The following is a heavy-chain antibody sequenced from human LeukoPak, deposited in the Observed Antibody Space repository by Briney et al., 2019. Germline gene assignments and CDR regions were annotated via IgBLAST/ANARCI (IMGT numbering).Heavy chain of an antibody. CDR3: ARDVGDLGILTGYFNSNWFDP. CDR1: SGSIGSYY. J-gene: IGHJ5*02. V-gene: IGHV4-4*07. D-gene: IGHD3-9*01. CDR2: IYTSGST. Sequence: SETLSLTCTVSSGSIGSYYWSWIRQPAGKGLEWIGRIYTSGSTNYNPSLKSRVTMSVDTSKNQFSLKLSSVTAADTAVYYCARDVGDLGILTGYFNSNWFDPWGQGTLVTVSS.